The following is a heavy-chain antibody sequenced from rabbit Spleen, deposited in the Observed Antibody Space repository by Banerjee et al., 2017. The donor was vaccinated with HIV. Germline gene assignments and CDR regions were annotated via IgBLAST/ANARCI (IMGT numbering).Heavy chain of an antibody. Sequence: EQLEESGGGLVKPEGSLTLTYKASGVSFSDKDVMCWVRQAPGKGLEWIACINIVTGKAVYASWAKGRFIMSRTSSTTVTLQMTSLTAADTATYFCARDAAGYTGYGDATLWGQGTLVTVS. CDR3: ARDAAGYTGYGDATL. D-gene: IGHD2-1*01. CDR2: INIVTGKA. J-gene: IGHJ4*01. V-gene: IGHV1S45*01. CDR1: GVSFSDKDV.